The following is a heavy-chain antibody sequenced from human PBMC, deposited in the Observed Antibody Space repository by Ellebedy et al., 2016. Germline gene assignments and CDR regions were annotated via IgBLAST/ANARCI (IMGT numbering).Heavy chain of an antibody. J-gene: IGHJ4*02. CDR1: GFTFSGYA. V-gene: IGHV3-23*01. CDR2: ISGSGGST. D-gene: IGHD2-15*01. CDR3: AKALRKVVVAATLDY. Sequence: GGSLRLSCAASGFTFSGYAMSWVRQAPGKGLEWVSAISGSGGSTYYADSVKGRFTISRDNSKNTLYLQMNSLRAEDTAVYYCAKALRKVVVAATLDYWGQGTLVTVSS.